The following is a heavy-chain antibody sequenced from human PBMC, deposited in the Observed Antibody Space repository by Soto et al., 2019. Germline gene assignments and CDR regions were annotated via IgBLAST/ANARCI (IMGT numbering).Heavy chain of an antibody. CDR2: INPNSGGT. J-gene: IGHJ4*02. CDR3: ARDLGYCSSTSCYLGRKLEYYFDY. D-gene: IGHD2-2*01. Sequence: ASVKVSCKASGYTFTGYYMHWVRQAPGQGLEWMGWINPNSGGTNYAQKFQGWVTMTRDTSISTAYMELSRLRSDDTAVYYCARDLGYCSSTSCYLGRKLEYYFDYWGQGTLVTVSS. V-gene: IGHV1-2*04. CDR1: GYTFTGYY.